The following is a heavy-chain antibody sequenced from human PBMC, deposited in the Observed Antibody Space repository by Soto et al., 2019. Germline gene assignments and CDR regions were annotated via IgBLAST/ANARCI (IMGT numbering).Heavy chain of an antibody. CDR2: INSDGTST. Sequence: EVQLVESGGGLIQPGGSLRLSCAASGFTFSRYWMHWVRQTPGMGLGWLSRINSDGTSTKYADSVKGRFSISRDNADNTLYLQMNSLRDEDTGVYYCVRELIPVLGSIRYFNPWGQGTLVTVSS. CDR1: GFTFSRYW. D-gene: IGHD6-19*01. V-gene: IGHV3-74*01. CDR3: VRELIPVLGSIRYFNP. J-gene: IGHJ5*02.